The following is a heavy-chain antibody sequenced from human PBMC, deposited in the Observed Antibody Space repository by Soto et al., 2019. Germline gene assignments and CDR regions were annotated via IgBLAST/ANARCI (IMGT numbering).Heavy chain of an antibody. CDR2: IYYSGST. CDR3: ASHPMVGVAGHF. CDR1: GGSISSYY. V-gene: IGHV4-59*01. Sequence: SETLSLTCTVSGGSISSYYWSWIRQPPGKGLEWIGYIYYSGSTNYNPSLKSRVTISVDTSKNQFSLKLSSVTAADTAVYYCASHPMVGVAGHFWGQGTLVTVSS. J-gene: IGHJ4*02. D-gene: IGHD6-19*01.